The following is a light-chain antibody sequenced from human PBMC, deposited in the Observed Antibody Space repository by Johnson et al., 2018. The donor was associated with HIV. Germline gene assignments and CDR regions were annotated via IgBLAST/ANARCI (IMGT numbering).Light chain of an antibody. CDR3: GIWDASLSPLYV. J-gene: IGLJ1*01. CDR1: SSNIESYF. V-gene: IGLV1-51*02. CDR2: EDN. Sequence: QSVLTQPPSVSAAPGQKVTISCSGSSSNIESYFVSWYQQLPGAAPTLLIYEDNKRPSGIPDRFSGSKSGATATLDITGLQTGDEADYYCGIWDASLSPLYVFGTGTTITVL.